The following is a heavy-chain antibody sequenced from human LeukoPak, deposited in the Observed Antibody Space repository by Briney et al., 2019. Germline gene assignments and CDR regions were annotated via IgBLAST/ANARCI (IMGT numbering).Heavy chain of an antibody. D-gene: IGHD6-19*01. CDR2: ISYDGSNK. V-gene: IGHV3-30*18. CDR3: AKPSGGQWLVLDY. Sequence: GGSLRLSCAASGFTFSSYGMHWVRQAPGKGLEWVAVISYDGSNKYYADSVKGRFTISRDNSKNTLYLQMNSLRAEDTAVYYCAKPSGGQWLVLDYWGQGTLVTVSS. J-gene: IGHJ4*02. CDR1: GFTFSSYG.